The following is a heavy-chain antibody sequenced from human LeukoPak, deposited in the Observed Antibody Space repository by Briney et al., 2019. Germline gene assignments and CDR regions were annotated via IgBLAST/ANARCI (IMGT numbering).Heavy chain of an antibody. Sequence: AGGSLRLSCRASGFQFSAYGLNWVRQSPGKGLQWISYISSTGTIIYYGDSVEGRFTISRDNARNSLALQMHSLRPEDTAVYYCAGDLDEVGGNLRRELAFWGQGTLITVSS. CDR3: AGDLDEVGGNLRRELAF. J-gene: IGHJ4*02. V-gene: IGHV3-48*03. CDR1: GFQFSAYG. D-gene: IGHD4-23*01. CDR2: ISSTGTII.